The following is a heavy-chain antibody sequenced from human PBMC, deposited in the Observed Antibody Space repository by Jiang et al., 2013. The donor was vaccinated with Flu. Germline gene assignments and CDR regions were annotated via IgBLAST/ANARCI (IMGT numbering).Heavy chain of an antibody. J-gene: IGHJ6*02. Sequence: SGAEVKKPGSSVKVSCKASGGTFSSYAISWVRQAPGQGLEWMGGIIPIFGTANYAQKFQGRVTITADKSTSTAYMELSSLRSEDTAVYYCARYHYYDSIDYYYYGMDVWGQGTTVTVSS. D-gene: IGHD3-22*01. CDR1: GGTFSSYA. CDR3: ARYHYYDSIDYYYYGMDV. V-gene: IGHV1-69*06. CDR2: IIPIFGTA.